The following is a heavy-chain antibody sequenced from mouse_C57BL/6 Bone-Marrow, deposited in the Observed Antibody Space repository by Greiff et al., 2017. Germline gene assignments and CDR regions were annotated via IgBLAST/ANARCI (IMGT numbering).Heavy chain of an antibody. CDR1: GYTFTDYY. V-gene: IGHV1-26*01. D-gene: IGHD1-1*01. CDR2: INPNNGGT. CDR3: ARSPITTVVEGGFAY. Sequence: VQLQQSGPELVKPGASVKISCKASGYTFTDYYMNWVKQSNGKSLEWIGDINPNNGGTSYNQKFKGKATLTVDKSSSTAYMELRSLTSEDSAVYYCARSPITTVVEGGFAYWGQGTLVTVSA. J-gene: IGHJ3*01.